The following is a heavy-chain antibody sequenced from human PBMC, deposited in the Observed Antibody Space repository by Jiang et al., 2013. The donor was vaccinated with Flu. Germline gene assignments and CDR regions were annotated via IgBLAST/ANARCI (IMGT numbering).Heavy chain of an antibody. J-gene: IGHJ5*02. CDR1: GGSISTYY. D-gene: IGHD6-13*01. CDR3: ARDFSAAGYNWFDP. CDR2: IYYSGYT. V-gene: IGHV4-59*01. Sequence: GSGLVKPSETLSLTCTVSGGSISTYYWNWIRLSPGKGLEWIGYIYYSGYTTYNPSLKSRVTMSVDTSKNQFSLKLDSVTVADTAVYYCARDFSAAGYNWFDPWGQGTQVTVSS.